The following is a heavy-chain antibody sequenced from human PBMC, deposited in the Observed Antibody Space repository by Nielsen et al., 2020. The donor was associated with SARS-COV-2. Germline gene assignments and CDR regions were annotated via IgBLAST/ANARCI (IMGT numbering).Heavy chain of an antibody. CDR3: ATTTLPVDIVATGNYYYYYGMDV. Sequence: RQAPGKGLEWIGYIYYSGSTNYNPSLKSRVTISVDTSKNQFSLKLSSVTAADTAVYYCATTTLPVDIVATGNYYYYYGMDVWGQGTTVTVSS. J-gene: IGHJ6*02. CDR2: IYYSGST. D-gene: IGHD5-12*01. V-gene: IGHV4-59*01.